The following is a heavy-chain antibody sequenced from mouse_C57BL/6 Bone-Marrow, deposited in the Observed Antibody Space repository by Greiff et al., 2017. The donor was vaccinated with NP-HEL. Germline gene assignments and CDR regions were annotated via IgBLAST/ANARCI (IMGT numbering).Heavy chain of an antibody. CDR3: ARRGYYGYVRFAY. D-gene: IGHD2-2*01. CDR1: GYTFTGYW. CDR2: ILPGSGST. V-gene: IGHV1-9*01. J-gene: IGHJ3*01. Sequence: VQLQESGAELMKPGASVKLSCKATGYTFTGYWIEWVKQRPGHGLEWIGEILPGSGSTNYNEKFKGKATFTADTSSNTAYMQLSSLATEDSDIYYCARRGYYGYVRFAYWGQGTLVTVSA.